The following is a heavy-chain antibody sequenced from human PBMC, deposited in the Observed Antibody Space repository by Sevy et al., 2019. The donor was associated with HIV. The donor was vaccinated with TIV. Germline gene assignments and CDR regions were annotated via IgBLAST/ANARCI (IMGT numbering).Heavy chain of an antibody. D-gene: IGHD2-2*02. Sequence: ASVKVSCNASGYTFTGYYMHWVRQAPGQGLEWMGWINPNSGGTNYAQKFQGRVTMTRDTSISTAYMELSRLRSDDTAVYYCARDRSREIVVVPAAIPGIAAAGTRGIDYWGQGTLVTVSS. V-gene: IGHV1-2*02. CDR2: INPNSGGT. CDR3: ARDRSREIVVVPAAIPGIAAAGTRGIDY. CDR1: GYTFTGYY. J-gene: IGHJ4*02.